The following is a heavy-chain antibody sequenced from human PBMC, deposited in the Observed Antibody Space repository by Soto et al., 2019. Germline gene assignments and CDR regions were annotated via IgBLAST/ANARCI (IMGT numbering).Heavy chain of an antibody. D-gene: IGHD3-22*01. CDR3: AQSAADSSGYYYYYYGMDV. CDR1: GFTFSSYG. V-gene: IGHV3-30*18. Sequence: GGSLRLSCAASGFTFSSYGMHWVRQAPGKGLEWVAVISYDGSNKYYAGSVKGRFTISRDNSKNTLYLQMNSLRAEDTAVYYCAQSAADSSGYYYYYYGMDVWGQGTTVTVSS. J-gene: IGHJ6*02. CDR2: ISYDGSNK.